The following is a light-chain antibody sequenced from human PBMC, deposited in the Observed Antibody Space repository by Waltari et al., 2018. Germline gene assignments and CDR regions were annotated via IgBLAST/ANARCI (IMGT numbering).Light chain of an antibody. J-gene: IGKJ3*01. CDR2: DAS. CDR3: HQRSNWPPFT. CDR1: QSVGSS. Sequence: IVLTQSPGTLSLSPGERATPSCRASQSVGSSLAWYQQKPDQAPRLLIHDASNRATGIPARFSGSGSGTDFTLTISSLEPDDFAVYYCHQRSNWPPFTFGPGTTVDLK. V-gene: IGKV3-11*01.